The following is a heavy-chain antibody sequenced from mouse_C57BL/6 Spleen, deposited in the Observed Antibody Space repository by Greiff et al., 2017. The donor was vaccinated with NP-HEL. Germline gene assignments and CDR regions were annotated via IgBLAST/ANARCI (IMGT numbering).Heavy chain of an antibody. D-gene: IGHD2-4*01. CDR1: GFSLTSYG. Sequence: QVQLKESGPGLVQPSQSLSITCTVSGFSLTSYGVHWVRQSPGKGLEWLGVIWRGGSTDYNAAFMSRLSITKDNSKSQVFFKMNSLQADDTAIYYCAKEYDYDDGYAMDYWGQGTSVTVSS. V-gene: IGHV2-5*01. CDR2: IWRGGST. J-gene: IGHJ4*01. CDR3: AKEYDYDDGYAMDY.